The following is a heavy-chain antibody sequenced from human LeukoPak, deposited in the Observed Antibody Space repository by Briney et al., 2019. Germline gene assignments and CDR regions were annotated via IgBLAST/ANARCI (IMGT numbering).Heavy chain of an antibody. CDR1: GGSISSYY. Sequence: SETLSLTCTVSGGSISSYYWSWIRRPAGKGLERIGRIYTSGSTNYNPSLKSRVTMSVDTSKNQFSLKLSSVTAADTAVYYCARGGTAMVTPDFNYYYYMDVWGKGTTVTVSS. D-gene: IGHD5-18*01. V-gene: IGHV4-4*07. CDR3: ARGGTAMVTPDFNYYYYMDV. J-gene: IGHJ6*03. CDR2: IYTSGST.